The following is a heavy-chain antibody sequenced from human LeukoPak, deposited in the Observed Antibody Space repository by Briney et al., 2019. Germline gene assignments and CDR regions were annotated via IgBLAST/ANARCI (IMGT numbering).Heavy chain of an antibody. D-gene: IGHD6-19*01. CDR3: ARDRSSGWYGKYYFDY. Sequence: KPSETLSLTRTVSGGSISRYYWSWIRQPPGKGLEWVGYIYYSGSTNYNPSLKSRVTISVDTSKNQFSLKLTSVTAADTAVYYCARDRSSGWYGKYYFDYWGQGTLVTVSS. J-gene: IGHJ4*02. V-gene: IGHV4-59*01. CDR1: GGSISRYY. CDR2: IYYSGST.